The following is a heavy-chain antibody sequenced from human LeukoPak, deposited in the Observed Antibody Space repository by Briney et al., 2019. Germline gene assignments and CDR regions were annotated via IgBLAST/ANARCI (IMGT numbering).Heavy chain of an antibody. J-gene: IGHJ3*02. CDR3: ASSYSGYDDAFDI. D-gene: IGHD5-12*01. Sequence: GSLRLSCAASGFTFSSYWMSWVRQPPGKGLEWIGSIYYSGSTYYNPSLKSRVTISVDTSKNQFSLKLSSVTAADTAVYYCASSYSGYDDAFDIWGQGTMVTVSS. V-gene: IGHV4-39*01. CDR2: IYYSGST. CDR1: GFTFSSYW.